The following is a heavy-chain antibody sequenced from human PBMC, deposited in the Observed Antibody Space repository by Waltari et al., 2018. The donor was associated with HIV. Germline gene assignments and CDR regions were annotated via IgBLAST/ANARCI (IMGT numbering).Heavy chain of an antibody. CDR3: ARKRRDGYSSDY. Sequence: QVRLVESGGGVVQPGKSLSLSCRTSGFPFSRYGMHWVRQAPGKGLEWVTVIWYDGSNDYYADSVKGRFTISRDNSKNTLYLQMNNLRVEDTAVYYCARKRRDGYSSDYWGQGTLVTVSS. V-gene: IGHV3-33*01. CDR1: GFPFSRYG. J-gene: IGHJ4*02. CDR2: IWYDGSND. D-gene: IGHD6-13*01.